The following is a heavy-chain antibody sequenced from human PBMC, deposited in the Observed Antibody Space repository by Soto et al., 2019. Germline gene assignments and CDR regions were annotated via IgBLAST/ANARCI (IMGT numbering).Heavy chain of an antibody. Sequence: QVQLVESGGGVVQPGRSLRLSCAASGFTFSSYGMHWVRQAPGKGLEWVAVIIYDGSTKYYADSVKGRFNISRDNSKRTLLLAMNSLRAEDTAVYYCAKDRMGAGVRGYFDYWGQGTLVTVSS. CDR3: AKDRMGAGVRGYFDY. CDR2: IIYDGSTK. D-gene: IGHD3-10*01. V-gene: IGHV3-30*18. CDR1: GFTFSSYG. J-gene: IGHJ4*02.